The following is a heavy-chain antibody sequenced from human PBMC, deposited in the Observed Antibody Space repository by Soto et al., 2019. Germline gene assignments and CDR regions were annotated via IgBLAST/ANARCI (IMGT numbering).Heavy chain of an antibody. CDR2: IIPIFGTA. D-gene: IGHD2-2*02. J-gene: IGHJ6*02. CDR1: GGTFSSYA. V-gene: IGHV1-69*06. CDR3: ARVCPSTSCYNWEDYYYSGMDV. Sequence: SVKVSCKASGGTFSSYAISWVRQAPGQGLEWMGGIIPIFGTANYAQKFQGRVTITADKSTSTAYMELSSLRSEDTAVYYCARVCPSTSCYNWEDYYYSGMDVWGQGTMVTVSS.